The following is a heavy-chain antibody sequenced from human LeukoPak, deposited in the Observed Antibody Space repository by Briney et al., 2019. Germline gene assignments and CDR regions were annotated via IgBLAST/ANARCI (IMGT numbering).Heavy chain of an antibody. J-gene: IGHJ4*02. Sequence: GGSLRLSCVVSGFSVSSNYMSWVRQAPGKGLEWVSVIYTGGNTYYADSVKGRFTISRDNSKSTLYLQMNSLRAEDTAMYYCARGLIEMATIYFDYWGQGTQVTVSS. CDR3: ARGLIEMATIYFDY. CDR2: IYTGGNT. V-gene: IGHV3-53*01. CDR1: GFSVSSNY. D-gene: IGHD5-24*01.